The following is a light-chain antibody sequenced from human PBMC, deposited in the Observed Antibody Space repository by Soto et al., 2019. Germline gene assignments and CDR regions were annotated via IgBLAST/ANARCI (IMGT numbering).Light chain of an antibody. CDR3: SSYTTSGTLVV. CDR1: SSDIGSYNY. V-gene: IGLV2-14*03. CDR2: DVT. Sequence: QSVLTQPASVSGSPGQSITIPCTGTSSDIGSYNYVSWYQQHPGKAPILLIYDVTYRPSGASNRFSGSKSGNTASLTISGLQADDEADYYCSSYTTSGTLVVFGGGTKLTVL. J-gene: IGLJ2*01.